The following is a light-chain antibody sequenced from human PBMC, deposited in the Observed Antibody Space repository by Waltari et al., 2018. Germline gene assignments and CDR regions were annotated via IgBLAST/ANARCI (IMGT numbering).Light chain of an antibody. CDR3: MQGTHWPYT. Sequence: DAVLTPSPLSLPATLGQPASISCKSSQSLVHRGGNTYLNWFQQRPGQSPRRLIYKVSTRDSGVPDRFSGSGSGTDFTLKISRVEAEDFGVYYCMQGTHWPYTFGQGTRLEIK. CDR1: QSLVHRGGNTY. J-gene: IGKJ5*01. CDR2: KVS. V-gene: IGKV2-30*02.